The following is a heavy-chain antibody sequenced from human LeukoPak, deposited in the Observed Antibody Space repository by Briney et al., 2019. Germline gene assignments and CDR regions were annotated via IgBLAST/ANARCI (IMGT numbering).Heavy chain of an antibody. CDR1: GGSISTAYYY. V-gene: IGHV4-39*01. D-gene: IGHD2/OR15-2a*01. CDR2: IYYSGNT. CDR3: ARLIAGYTTSSAPVY. Sequence: SETLSLTCTVSGGSISTAYYYWGWIRQPPGKGLEWIGTIYYSGNTYYNPSLKSRVTISVDTSKNQFSLQLTSVTAADTAVYYCARLIAGYTTSSAPVYWGQGTLVTVSS. J-gene: IGHJ4*02.